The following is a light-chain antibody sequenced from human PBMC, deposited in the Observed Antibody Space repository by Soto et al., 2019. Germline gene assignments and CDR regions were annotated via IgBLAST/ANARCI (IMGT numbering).Light chain of an antibody. J-gene: IGLJ1*01. CDR2: DVS. CDR1: SSDVGAYNY. Sequence: QCALTQPASVYGSPGRWITISCTGTSSDVGAYNYVSWYQQHPGKAPRLMIYDVSTRPSGVSDRFSGSKSGITASLTISGLQAEDDADYYCSSYTITSRVFGTGTKVTVL. CDR3: SSYTITSRV. V-gene: IGLV2-14*01.